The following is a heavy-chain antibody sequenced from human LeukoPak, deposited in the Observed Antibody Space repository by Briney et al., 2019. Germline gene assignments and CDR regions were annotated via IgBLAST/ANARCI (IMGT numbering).Heavy chain of an antibody. V-gene: IGHV3-21*01. Sequence: GGSLRLSCAASGFTFSSYSMNWVRQAPGKGLEWVSSISSSSSYIYYADSVKGRFTISRDNAKNSLYLQMNSLRAEDTAVYYCARGSAVTYYFDYWGQGTLVTVSS. CDR2: ISSSSSYI. CDR3: ARGSAVTYYFDY. CDR1: GFTFSSYS. D-gene: IGHD4-17*01. J-gene: IGHJ4*02.